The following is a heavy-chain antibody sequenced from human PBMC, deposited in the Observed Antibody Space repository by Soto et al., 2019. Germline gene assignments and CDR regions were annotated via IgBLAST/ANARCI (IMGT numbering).Heavy chain of an antibody. D-gene: IGHD6-13*01. J-gene: IGHJ1*01. Sequence: GSLRLSCAASGFTFRNYGMNWVRQAPGKGLEWVSSISSSSSYIYYADSVKGRFTISRDNAKNSLYLQMNSLRAEDTAVYYCARDLGSSWYPEYFQHWGQGTLVTVSS. CDR1: GFTFRNYG. CDR2: ISSSSSYI. V-gene: IGHV3-21*01. CDR3: ARDLGSSWYPEYFQH.